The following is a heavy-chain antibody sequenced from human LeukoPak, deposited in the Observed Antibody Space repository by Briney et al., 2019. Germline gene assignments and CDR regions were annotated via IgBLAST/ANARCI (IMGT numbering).Heavy chain of an antibody. J-gene: IGHJ3*02. CDR1: RGSISSGHYY. V-gene: IGHV4-61*02. CDR3: TIFVMADPDAFEI. D-gene: IGHD3-3*02. CDR2: ISSSGIT. Sequence: SETLSLTCTVSRGSISSGHYYWNWVRQPAGRGLEWLGRISSSGITAYSPSLRSRVTMSLDTSKKQFSLKLTSVTAADTALYYCTIFVMADPDAFEIWGQGTMVTVS.